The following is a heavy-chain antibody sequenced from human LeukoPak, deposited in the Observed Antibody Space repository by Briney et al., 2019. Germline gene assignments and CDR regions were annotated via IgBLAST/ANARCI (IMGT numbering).Heavy chain of an antibody. CDR1: GYTFTDYY. J-gene: IGHJ4*02. CDR3: ASDAGRGYSGYEIDY. CDR2: INPNSGGT. D-gene: IGHD5-12*01. V-gene: IGHV1-2*02. Sequence: ASVKVSCKASGYTFTDYYMHWVRQAPGQGLEWMGWINPNSGGTNYAQKFQGRVTMTRDTSISTAYMELSRLRSDDTAVYYCASDAGRGYSGYEIDYWGQGTLVTVSS.